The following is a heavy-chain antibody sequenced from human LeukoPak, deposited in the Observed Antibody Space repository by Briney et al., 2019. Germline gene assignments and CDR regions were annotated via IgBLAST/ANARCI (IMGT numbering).Heavy chain of an antibody. D-gene: IGHD2-2*01. CDR1: GFTFSSYW. J-gene: IGHJ4*02. CDR2: ISGSGGST. CDR3: AKDHGYCSSTSCPWAFDY. V-gene: IGHV3-23*01. Sequence: GGSLRLSCAASGFTFSSYWMSWVRQAPGKGLEWVSAISGSGGSTYYADSVKGRFTISRDNSKNTLYLQMNSLRAEDTAVYYCAKDHGYCSSTSCPWAFDYWGQGTLVTVSS.